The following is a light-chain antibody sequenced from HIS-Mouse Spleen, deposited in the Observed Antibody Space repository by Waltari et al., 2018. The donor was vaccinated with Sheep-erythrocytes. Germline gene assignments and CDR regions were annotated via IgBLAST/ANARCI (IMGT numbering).Light chain of an antibody. CDR1: SSDVGGYNY. V-gene: IGLV2-11*01. CDR3: CSYAGSYNHV. Sequence: QSALTQPRSVSGSPGQSVTISCTGTSSDVGGYNYVSWYQQYPGKAPKLMIYDVSKRPSGVPDRFSGSKSVNTASLTISGLQAEDEADYYCCSYAGSYNHVFATGTKVTVL. J-gene: IGLJ1*01. CDR2: DVS.